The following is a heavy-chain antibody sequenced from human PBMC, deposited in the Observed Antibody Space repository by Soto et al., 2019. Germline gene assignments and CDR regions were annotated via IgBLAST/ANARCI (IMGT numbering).Heavy chain of an antibody. CDR2: IYYSGST. D-gene: IGHD1-1*01. CDR3: ARDSHDNRKYLSNWFDH. J-gene: IGHJ5*02. Sequence: PSETLSLTCTVSGGSISSGDYYWSWIRQPPGKGLEWIGYIYYSGSTYYNPSLKSRVTILVDTSKNQFSLKLSSVTAADTAVYYCARDSHDNRKYLSNWFDHWGQGTLVTVSS. V-gene: IGHV4-30-4*01. CDR1: GGSISSGDYY.